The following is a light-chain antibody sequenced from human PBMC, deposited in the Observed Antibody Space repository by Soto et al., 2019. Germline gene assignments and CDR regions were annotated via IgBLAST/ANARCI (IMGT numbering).Light chain of an antibody. V-gene: IGKV3-20*01. Sequence: EIVLTQSPASLSLSPGERVTLSCRASQSVSSYLAWYQQKPGQAPRLLIYGASSRATGIPDRFSGSGSGTDFTLTISRLEPEDFAVYYCQQYSSSRTFGQGTKVDIK. J-gene: IGKJ1*01. CDR3: QQYSSSRT. CDR2: GAS. CDR1: QSVSSY.